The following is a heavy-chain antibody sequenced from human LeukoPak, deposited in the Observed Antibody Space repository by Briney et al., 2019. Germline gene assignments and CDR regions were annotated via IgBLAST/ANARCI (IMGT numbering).Heavy chain of an antibody. CDR1: GFTVSSNY. Sequence: GGSLRLSCAASGFTVSSNYMSWVRQAPGKGLEWVSVIYSGGSTYYADSVKGRFTISRDNSKNTVDLQMNSLRAEDTAVYYCARGHDYDSSVAYWGQGTLVTVSS. J-gene: IGHJ4*02. CDR2: IYSGGST. V-gene: IGHV3-66*01. CDR3: ARGHDYDSSVAY. D-gene: IGHD3-22*01.